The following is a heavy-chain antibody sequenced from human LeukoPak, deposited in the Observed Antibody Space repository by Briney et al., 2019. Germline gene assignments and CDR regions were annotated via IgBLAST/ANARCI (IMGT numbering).Heavy chain of an antibody. CDR1: GFTFSSYA. V-gene: IGHV3-23*01. D-gene: IGHD3-10*01. CDR2: ISGSGGST. CDR3: AKISFGEGMDV. J-gene: IGHJ6*04. Sequence: AGTLRLSCAASGFTFSSYAMSWVRQAPGKGLEWVSAISGSGGSTYYADSVKGQFTISRDNSKNTLYLQMNSLRAEDTAVYYCAKISFGEGMDVWGKGTTVTVSS.